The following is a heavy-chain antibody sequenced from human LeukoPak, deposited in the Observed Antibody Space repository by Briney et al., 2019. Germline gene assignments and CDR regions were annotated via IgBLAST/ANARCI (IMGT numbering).Heavy chain of an antibody. CDR3: VKDRWVDH. CDR1: GFIFSPYA. V-gene: IGHV3-64D*06. CDR2: ISSEGKTT. Sequence: GGSLRLSCSASGFIFSPYAMHWVRQAPGKGLEYASSISSEGKTTYYADSVKGRFTISRDNSKNMSYLQMNSLRPEDTAVYYCVKDRWVDHWGQGTLVTVSS. J-gene: IGHJ5*02.